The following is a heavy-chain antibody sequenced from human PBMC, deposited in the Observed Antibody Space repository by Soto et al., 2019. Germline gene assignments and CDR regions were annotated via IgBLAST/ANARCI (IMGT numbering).Heavy chain of an antibody. V-gene: IGHV2-5*02. CDR2: IYWDDDK. J-gene: IGHJ4*02. Sequence: QITLTESGPTLVKPTQTLTLTCTFSGFSFSTSAVGVGCIRQTPGKALEWLALIYWDDDKRYSPFLKSRLTITKDTSTNQVVLTMTNMDPVDTGTYYCAHLSWAASGTRYYFDYWGQGTLVTVSS. CDR3: AHLSWAASGTRYYFDY. D-gene: IGHD6-13*01. CDR1: GFSFSTSAVG.